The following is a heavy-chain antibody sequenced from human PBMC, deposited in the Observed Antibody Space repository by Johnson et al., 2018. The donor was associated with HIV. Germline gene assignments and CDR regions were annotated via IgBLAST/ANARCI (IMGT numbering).Heavy chain of an antibody. V-gene: IGHV3-30*04. J-gene: IGHJ3*02. D-gene: IGHD6-13*01. CDR3: ARDQAYSSSWEGVFDI. CDR1: GFTFSSYA. CDR2: IRYDGSNK. Sequence: QVQLVESGGGVVQPGRSLRLSCAASGFTFSSYAMHWVRQAPGKWLEWVAVIRYDGSNKYYADSLKGRFTVSRDNSKNTLYLQMNSLTADDTAVYYCARDQAYSSSWEGVFDIWGQGTRVIVSS.